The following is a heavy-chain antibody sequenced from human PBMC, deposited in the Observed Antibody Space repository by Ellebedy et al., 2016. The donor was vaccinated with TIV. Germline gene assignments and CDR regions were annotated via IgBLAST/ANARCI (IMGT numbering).Heavy chain of an antibody. J-gene: IGHJ4*02. CDR1: GYSIDSGYY. CDR3: ARDPLATYYESSAYYSSDY. V-gene: IGHV4-38-2*02. Sequence: GSLRLXXTVSGYSIDSGYYWGWIRQSPRKGLEWIGSMHQSGSTYYNPSLKSRVTISMDTSKNQFSLNLSSVTAADTAVYYCARDPLATYYESSAYYSSDYWGQGTLVTVSS. D-gene: IGHD3-22*01. CDR2: MHQSGST.